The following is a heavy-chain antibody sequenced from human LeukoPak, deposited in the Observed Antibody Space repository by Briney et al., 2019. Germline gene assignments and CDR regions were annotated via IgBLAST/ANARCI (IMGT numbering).Heavy chain of an antibody. Sequence: SETLSLTCTVSGYSISSGYYWGWIRQPPGKGLEWIGRIYTSGSTNYNPSLKSRVTMSVDTSKNQFSLKLSSVTAADTAVYYCARDVGYYDSSGYSYYYYMDVWGKGTTVTISS. V-gene: IGHV4-38-2*02. CDR2: IYTSGST. D-gene: IGHD3-22*01. CDR3: ARDVGYYDSSGYSYYYYMDV. J-gene: IGHJ6*03. CDR1: GYSISSGYY.